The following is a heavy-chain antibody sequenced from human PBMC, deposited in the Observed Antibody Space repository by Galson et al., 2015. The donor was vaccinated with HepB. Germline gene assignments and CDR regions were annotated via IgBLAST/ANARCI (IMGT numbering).Heavy chain of an antibody. CDR2: INPNSGGT. J-gene: IGHJ4*02. Sequence: SVKVSCKASGYTFTGYYMHWVRQAPGQGLEWMGWINPNSGGTNYAQKFQGRVTMTRDTSISTAYMELSRLRSDDTAVYYCARGSWGYCSSTSCSYFDYWGQGTLVTVSS. D-gene: IGHD2-2*01. V-gene: IGHV1-2*02. CDR1: GYTFTGYY. CDR3: ARGSWGYCSSTSCSYFDY.